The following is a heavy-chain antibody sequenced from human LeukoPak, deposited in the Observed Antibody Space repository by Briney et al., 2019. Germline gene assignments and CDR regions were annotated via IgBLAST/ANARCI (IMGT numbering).Heavy chain of an antibody. V-gene: IGHV5-51*01. J-gene: IGHJ4*02. CDR3: ARHAFHNDNSDYYFAH. CDR1: GYIFPSYW. CDR2: IYPGEFDI. Sequence: PGESLQISCKGSGYIFPSYWIGWVRQLPGKGLEWMGIIYPGEFDIRYSPSFQGQVTISADKSISTAYLQWSSLKASDTAMYYCARHAFHNDNSDYYFAHWGQGTLVTVSS. D-gene: IGHD3-22*01.